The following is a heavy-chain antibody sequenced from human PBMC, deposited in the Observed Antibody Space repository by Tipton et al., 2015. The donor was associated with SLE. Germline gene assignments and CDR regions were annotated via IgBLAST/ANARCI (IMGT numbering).Heavy chain of an antibody. CDR3: ARAGGYDYYYSGMDV. CDR1: GFTFGDYY. D-gene: IGHD5-12*01. J-gene: IGHJ6*02. Sequence: LRLSCAASGFTFGDYYMSWIRQPPGKGLEWIGYINNTGSTNYNPSLKSRATISVGTSRNQFSLNLNSVTAADTAVYYCARAGGYDYYYSGMDVWGQGTTVTVSS. V-gene: IGHV4-59*01. CDR2: INNTGST.